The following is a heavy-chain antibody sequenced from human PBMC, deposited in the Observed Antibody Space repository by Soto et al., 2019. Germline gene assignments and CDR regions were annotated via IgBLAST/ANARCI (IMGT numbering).Heavy chain of an antibody. Sequence: GGSLRLSCAAPGFTFSSYSMNWVRQAPGKGLEWVSYISSSSSTIYYADSVKGRFTISRDNAKNSLYLQMNSLRDEDTAVYYCARDKDSSGWYNWFDPWGQGTLVTVSS. CDR2: ISSSSSTI. CDR1: GFTFSSYS. V-gene: IGHV3-48*02. D-gene: IGHD6-19*01. CDR3: ARDKDSSGWYNWFDP. J-gene: IGHJ5*02.